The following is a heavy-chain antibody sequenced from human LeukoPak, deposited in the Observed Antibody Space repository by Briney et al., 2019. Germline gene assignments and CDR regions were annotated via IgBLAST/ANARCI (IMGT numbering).Heavy chain of an antibody. J-gene: IGHJ4*02. V-gene: IGHV3-33*01. Sequence: PGGSLRLSCAASGFTFSSYGMHWVRQAPGKGLEWVAVIWYDGSNKYYADSVKGRFTISRDNSKNTLYLQMNSLRAEDTAVYYCARASRYYDSSGCIDYWGQGTLVTVSS. CDR3: ARASRYYDSSGCIDY. D-gene: IGHD3-22*01. CDR1: GFTFSSYG. CDR2: IWYDGSNK.